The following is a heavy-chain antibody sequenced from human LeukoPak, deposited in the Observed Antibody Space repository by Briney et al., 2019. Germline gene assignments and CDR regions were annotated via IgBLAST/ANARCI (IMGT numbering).Heavy chain of an antibody. CDR3: ARGGDIAVVPAALYYYYGMDV. CDR1: ALTFSTYA. V-gene: IGHV3-30*04. D-gene: IGHD2-2*01. CDR2: ISYDGSNK. Sequence: AGSLRLACAASALTFSTYAMHWVRHAPGKGLEWVTFISYDGSNKYYADSVKGRFTISRDNSKNTLYLQMTSLKTEDTAVYYCARGGDIAVVPAALYYYYGMDVWGQGTTVTVTS. J-gene: IGHJ6*02.